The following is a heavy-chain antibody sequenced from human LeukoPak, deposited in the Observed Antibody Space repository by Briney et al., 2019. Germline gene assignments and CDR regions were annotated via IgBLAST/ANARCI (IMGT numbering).Heavy chain of an antibody. Sequence: PGGSLRLSCAASEFTFSSYWMSWVRQAPGKGLEWVSGINWSGGSTGYADSVKGRFTISRDNAKNSLYLQMNSLRAEDTALYHCARDHEGLIDYWGQGTLVTVSS. D-gene: IGHD3-16*01. CDR3: ARDHEGLIDY. CDR2: INWSGGST. CDR1: EFTFSSYW. J-gene: IGHJ4*02. V-gene: IGHV3-20*01.